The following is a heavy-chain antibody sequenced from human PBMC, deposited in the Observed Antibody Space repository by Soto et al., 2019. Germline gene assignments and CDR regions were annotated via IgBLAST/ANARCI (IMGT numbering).Heavy chain of an antibody. CDR3: ARVWEDRYSNFDY. CDR1: GGSISSGGYS. CDR2: IYHSGST. D-gene: IGHD4-4*01. Sequence: PSETLSLTCAVSGGSISSGGYSWSWIRQPPGKGLEWIGYIYHSGSTYYNPSLKSRVTISVDRSKNQFSLKLSSVTAADTAVYYCARVWEDRYSNFDYWGQGTLVTVSS. V-gene: IGHV4-30-2*01. J-gene: IGHJ4*02.